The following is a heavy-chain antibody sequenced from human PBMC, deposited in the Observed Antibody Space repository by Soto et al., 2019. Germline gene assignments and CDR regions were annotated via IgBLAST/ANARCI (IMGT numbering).Heavy chain of an antibody. V-gene: IGHV1-18*01. CDR2: ISAYNGNT. J-gene: IGHJ4*02. D-gene: IGHD6-13*01. CDR3: PRDLAAAGPFDC. Sequence: QVQLVQSGAEVKKPGASVKVSCKASGYTFTNYAFSWVRQAPGQGLEWMGWISAYNGNTNYPQKRQGRVTMTTDTSTSTAYMELRGLRSDDTAVYSCPRDLAAAGPFDCWGQRPLVTVSS. CDR1: GYTFTNYA.